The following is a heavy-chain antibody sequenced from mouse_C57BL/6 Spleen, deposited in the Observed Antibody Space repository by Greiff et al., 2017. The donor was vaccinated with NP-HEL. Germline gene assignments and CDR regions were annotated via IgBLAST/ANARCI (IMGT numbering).Heavy chain of an antibody. CDR3: ARRYSYYYGSSYAMDY. J-gene: IGHJ4*01. D-gene: IGHD1-1*01. CDR1: GFTFSDYG. Sequence: EVMLVESGGGLVKPGGSLKLSCAASGFTFSDYGMHWVRQAPEKGLEWVAYISSGSSTIYYADTVKGRFTISRDNAKNTLFLQMTSLRSEDTAMYYCARRYSYYYGSSYAMDYWGQGTSVTVSS. CDR2: ISSGSSTI. V-gene: IGHV5-17*01.